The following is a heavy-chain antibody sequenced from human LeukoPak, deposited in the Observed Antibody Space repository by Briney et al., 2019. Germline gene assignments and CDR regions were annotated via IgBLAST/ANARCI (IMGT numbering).Heavy chain of an antibody. Sequence: GGSLRLSCAASGFTFSSYGMHWVRQAPGKGLEWVAVISYDGSNKYYADSVKGRFTISRDNSKNTLYLQMNSLRAEDTAVYYCAQTTPDSSGYYPQYYFDYWGQGTLVTVSS. D-gene: IGHD3-22*01. CDR2: ISYDGSNK. V-gene: IGHV3-30*03. CDR1: GFTFSSYG. CDR3: AQTTPDSSGYYPQYYFDY. J-gene: IGHJ4*02.